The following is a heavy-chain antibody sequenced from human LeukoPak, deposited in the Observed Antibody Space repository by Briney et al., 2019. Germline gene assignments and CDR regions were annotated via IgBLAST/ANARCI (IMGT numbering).Heavy chain of an antibody. CDR3: ARLTPLDY. J-gene: IGHJ4*02. Sequence: GGSLRLYCAASGFTFYDYAMHWVRQAPGKGLEWVSGISWNSGSIGYADSVKGRFTISRDNAKNTLYLQMNSLRAEDTAVYYCARLTPLDYWGQGTLVTVSS. CDR1: GFTFYDYA. V-gene: IGHV3-9*01. D-gene: IGHD3-9*01. CDR2: ISWNSGSI.